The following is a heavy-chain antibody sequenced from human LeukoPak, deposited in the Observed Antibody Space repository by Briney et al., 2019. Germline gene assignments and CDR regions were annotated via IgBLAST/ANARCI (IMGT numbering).Heavy chain of an antibody. D-gene: IGHD6-25*01. V-gene: IGHV4-39*07. CDR2: IYYSGST. CDR1: GGSISSSSYY. Sequence: PSETLSLTCTVSGGSISSSSYYWGWIRQPPGKGLEWIGSIYYSGSTYYNPSLKSRVTISVDTSKNQFSLKLSSVTAADTAVYYCARDSGPAYYFDYWGQGTLVTVSS. CDR3: ARDSGPAYYFDY. J-gene: IGHJ4*02.